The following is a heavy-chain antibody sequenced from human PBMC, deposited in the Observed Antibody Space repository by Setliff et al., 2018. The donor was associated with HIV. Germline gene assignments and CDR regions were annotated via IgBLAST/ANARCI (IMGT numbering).Heavy chain of an antibody. D-gene: IGHD2-15*01. Sequence: QPGGSLRLSCVASGFTLSNYWMTWVRQAPGKGLEWVADIRQDGSEKRYLDSVKGRFTISRDNAKDSLYLQMNNLRAEDTAVYYCARDATRGGDMDVWGKGITVTVSS. CDR1: GFTLSNYW. J-gene: IGHJ6*03. V-gene: IGHV3-7*01. CDR3: ARDATRGGDMDV. CDR2: IRQDGSEK.